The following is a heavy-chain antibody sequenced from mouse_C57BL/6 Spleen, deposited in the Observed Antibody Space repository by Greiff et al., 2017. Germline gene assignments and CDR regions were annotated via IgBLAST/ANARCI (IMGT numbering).Heavy chain of an antibody. J-gene: IGHJ2*01. D-gene: IGHD2-4*01. Sequence: EVQLQESGPGLVKPSQSLSLTCSVTGYSITSGYYWNWIRQFPGNKLEWMGYISYDGSNNYNPSLKNRISITRDPSKNQFFLKLNSVTTEDTATYYCARGGYYDYDRSYFDYWGQGTTLTVSS. V-gene: IGHV3-6*01. CDR3: ARGGYYDYDRSYFDY. CDR2: ISYDGSN. CDR1: GYSITSGYY.